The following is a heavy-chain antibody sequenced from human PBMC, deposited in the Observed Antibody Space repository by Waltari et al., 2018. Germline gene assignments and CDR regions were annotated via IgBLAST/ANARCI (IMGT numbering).Heavy chain of an antibody. V-gene: IGHV4-4*07. CDR1: GGSISSYY. CDR2: IYTSGST. Sequence: QVQLQESGPGLVKPSETLSLTCTASGGSISSYYWTWIRQPAGQGLEWIGRIYTSGSTNYNPSLKSRVTMSVDTAKNQFSLKLSSVTAADTAVYYCARAIGVVAGILYYFDYWGQGTLVTVSS. CDR3: ARAIGVVAGILYYFDY. D-gene: IGHD6-19*01. J-gene: IGHJ4*02.